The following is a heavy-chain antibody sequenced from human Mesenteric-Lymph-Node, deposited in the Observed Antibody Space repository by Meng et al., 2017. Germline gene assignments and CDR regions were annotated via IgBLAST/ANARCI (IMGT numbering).Heavy chain of an antibody. CDR1: GGSFSGYY. J-gene: IGHJ4*02. D-gene: IGHD6-13*01. V-gene: IGHV4-34*01. Sequence: QWLVQQGGAGLLKPSETLSLPCACYGGSFSGYYWSWIRQPPGKGLEWIGEINHSGSTNYNPSLKSRVTISVDTSKNQFSLKLSSVTAADTAVYYCARGSSSSWYFGYWGQGTLVTVSS. CDR2: INHSGST. CDR3: ARGSSSSWYFGY.